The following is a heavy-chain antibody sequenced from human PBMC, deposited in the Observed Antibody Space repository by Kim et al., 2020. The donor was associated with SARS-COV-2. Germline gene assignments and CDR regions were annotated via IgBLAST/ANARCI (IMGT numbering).Heavy chain of an antibody. CDR2: IWYDGSNK. D-gene: IGHD5-18*01. CDR3: AKGSVDTAMEFDY. Sequence: GGSLRLSCAASGFTFSSYAMHWVRQAPGKGLEWVAVIWYDGSNKYYADSVKGRFTNSRDNSKNTLYLQMNSLRAEDTAVYYCAKGSVDTAMEFDYWGQGTLVTVSS. CDR1: GFTFSSYA. J-gene: IGHJ4*02. V-gene: IGHV3-33*06.